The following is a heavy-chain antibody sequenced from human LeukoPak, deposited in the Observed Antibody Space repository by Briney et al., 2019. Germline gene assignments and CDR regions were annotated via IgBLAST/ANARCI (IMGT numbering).Heavy chain of an antibody. CDR2: ISSSSSYI. D-gene: IGHD3/OR15-3a*01. J-gene: IGHJ3*02. CDR1: GFTFSSYS. CDR3: ARVHWTDGAFDI. Sequence: GGSLRLSCAASGFTFSSYSMNWVRQAPGKGLEWVSSISSSSSYIYYADSVKGRFTISRDKAKNSLYLQMNSLRAEDTAVYYCARVHWTDGAFDIWGQGTMVTVSS. V-gene: IGHV3-21*01.